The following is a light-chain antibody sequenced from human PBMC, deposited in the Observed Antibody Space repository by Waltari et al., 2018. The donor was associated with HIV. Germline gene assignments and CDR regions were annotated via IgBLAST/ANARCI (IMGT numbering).Light chain of an antibody. CDR1: KWEDKY. CDR2: KDR. V-gene: IGLV3-1*01. CDR3: QAWDGSNGV. J-gene: IGLJ3*02. Sequence: SYELTQPPSVSVSPGQTASIPCSGDKWEDKYVCWYQQKPGHSPGLVLYKDRERHAGIPQRFSGSNSGNTATLTISGTQATDEADYFCQAWDGSNGVCGGGTKLTVL.